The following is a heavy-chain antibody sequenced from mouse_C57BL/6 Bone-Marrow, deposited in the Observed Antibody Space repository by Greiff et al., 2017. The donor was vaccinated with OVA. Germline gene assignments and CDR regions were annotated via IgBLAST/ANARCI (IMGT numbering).Heavy chain of an antibody. V-gene: IGHV1-59*01. CDR2: IDPSDSYT. CDR3: ARPYYGSSLFDY. Sequence: QVQLQQPGAELVRPGTSVKLSCKASGYTFTSYWMHWVKQRPGQGLEWIGVIDPSDSYTNYNQKFKGKATLTVDTSSSTAYMQLSSLTSEDSAVYDCARPYYGSSLFDYWGQGTTLTVSS. CDR1: GYTFTSYW. D-gene: IGHD1-1*01. J-gene: IGHJ2*01.